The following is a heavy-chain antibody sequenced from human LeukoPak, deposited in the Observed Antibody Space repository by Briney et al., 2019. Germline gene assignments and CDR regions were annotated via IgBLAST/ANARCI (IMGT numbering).Heavy chain of an antibody. D-gene: IGHD2-2*01. CDR2: IIPIFGPA. V-gene: IGHV1-69*13. CDR1: GGTFSSYA. CDR3: ASLVGVVPADNWFDP. Sequence: ASVKVSCKASGGTFSSYAISWVRQAPGQALEWMGGIIPIFGPADYAQKFQGRVTITADESTSTAYMELSSLRSEDTAVYYCASLVGVVPADNWFDPWGQGTLVTVSS. J-gene: IGHJ5*02.